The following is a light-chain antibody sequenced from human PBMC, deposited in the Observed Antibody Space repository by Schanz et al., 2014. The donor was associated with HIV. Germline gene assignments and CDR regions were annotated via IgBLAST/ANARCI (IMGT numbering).Light chain of an antibody. Sequence: QSVLTQPPSVSAAPGQKVTISCSGSSSNIGYKSVSWYQQLPGTAPKVLIYANTNRPSGVPDRFSGSKSGTSASLAITGLQAEDEADYYCQSYDSSLSGYVFGTGTKLTVL. CDR2: ANT. V-gene: IGLV1-40*01. J-gene: IGLJ1*01. CDR3: QSYDSSLSGYV. CDR1: SSNIGYKS.